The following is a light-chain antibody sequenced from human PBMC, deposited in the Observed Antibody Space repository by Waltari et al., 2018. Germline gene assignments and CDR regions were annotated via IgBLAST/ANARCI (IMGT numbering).Light chain of an antibody. CDR3: MQALQIPWT. CDR2: RVS. V-gene: IGKV2-29*02. J-gene: IGKJ1*01. CDR1: QSLLHSNGNTY. Sequence: DIVMTQTQLSLPVTPGEPASIPCRSSQSLLHSNGNTYLYWYLQKPGQPPRLLIYRVSNRFSGVSDRFSGSGSGTDFTLKISRVEAEDVGVYYCMQALQIPWTFGQGTKVEIK.